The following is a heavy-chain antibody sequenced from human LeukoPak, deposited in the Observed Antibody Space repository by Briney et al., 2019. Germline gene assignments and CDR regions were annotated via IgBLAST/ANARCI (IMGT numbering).Heavy chain of an antibody. J-gene: IGHJ3*02. CDR1: GGSNSSSSYY. CDR2: IYYSGST. Sequence: SETLSLTCTVSGGSNSSSSYYWGCIRQPPGKGLECIGSIYYSGSTYYNPSLKSRVTISVDTSKNQFSLKLSSVTAADTAVYYCARLDVAVTDAFDIWGQGTMVTVSS. D-gene: IGHD6-19*01. CDR3: ARLDVAVTDAFDI. V-gene: IGHV4-39*07.